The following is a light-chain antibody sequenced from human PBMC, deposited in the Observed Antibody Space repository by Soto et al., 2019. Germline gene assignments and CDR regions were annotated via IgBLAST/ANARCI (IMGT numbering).Light chain of an antibody. J-gene: IGLJ3*02. CDR2: KDT. V-gene: IGLV1-47*01. CDR1: SSNIGSRS. Sequence: QLVLTQPPSASGTPGQRVTISCSGGSSNIGSRSVHWFQQLPGTAPKLLIYKDTQRPSGVPDRFSGSKSGPSASLAISGLRSDDEADYYCSAWDDSLRAGVFGGGTKVTVL. CDR3: SAWDDSLRAGV.